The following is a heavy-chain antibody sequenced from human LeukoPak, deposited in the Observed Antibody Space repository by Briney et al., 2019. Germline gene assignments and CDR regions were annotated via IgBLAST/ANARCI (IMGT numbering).Heavy chain of an antibody. CDR3: ARGGKSELGTCDF. V-gene: IGHV1-2*02. J-gene: IGHJ4*02. CDR2: IIPNSGGA. Sequence: ASVKVSCTASGYTFSAYYMHWVRQAPGQGLEWMGWIIPNSGGANYAQKFRGRVTMTMDTSINTAYMELSSLRSDDTAVYYCARGGKSELGTCDFWGQGTLVTVSS. D-gene: IGHD7-27*01. CDR1: GYTFSAYY.